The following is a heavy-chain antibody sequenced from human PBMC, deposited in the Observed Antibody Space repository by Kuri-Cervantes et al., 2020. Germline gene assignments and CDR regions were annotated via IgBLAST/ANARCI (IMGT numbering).Heavy chain of an antibody. J-gene: IGHJ4*02. CDR2: ISWNSGSI. CDR3: VKGGLYGDYLDH. V-gene: IGHV3-9*01. D-gene: IGHD2-8*01. Sequence: GGSLRLSCAASGFTFDDYAMHWVRQAPGKGLEWVSGISWNSGSIGYADSVKGRFTISRDNSKNTLYLQVNSLRAEDTAVYYCVKGGLYGDYLDHWGQGTLVTVSS. CDR1: GFTFDDYA.